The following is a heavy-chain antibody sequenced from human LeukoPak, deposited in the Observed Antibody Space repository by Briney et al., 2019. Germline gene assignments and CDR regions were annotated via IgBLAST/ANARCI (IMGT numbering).Heavy chain of an antibody. J-gene: IGHJ4*02. V-gene: IGHV3-30*18. CDR2: ISYDGSNK. CDR1: GFTFSSYG. CDR3: AKDKMGSSWLYFPIAY. D-gene: IGHD6-13*01. Sequence: PGGSLRLSCAASGFTFSSYGMHWVRQGPGKGLEWVAVISYDGSNKYYADSVKGRFTISRDNSKNTLYLQMNSLRAADTAVYYCAKDKMGSSWLYFPIAYWGQGTLVTVSS.